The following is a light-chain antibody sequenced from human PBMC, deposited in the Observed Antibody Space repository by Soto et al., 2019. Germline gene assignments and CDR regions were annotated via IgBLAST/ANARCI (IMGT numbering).Light chain of an antibody. Sequence: EIVMTQSPVTLPVSPGERATLSCRASQSVSSNLAWYQQKPGQAPRLLIYGASTRATGIPARFSGSGSGTDFTLTISSLQSEDFAVYYCQHYNNWPPWTFGQGTKVEIK. J-gene: IGKJ1*01. CDR1: QSVSSN. V-gene: IGKV3-15*01. CDR3: QHYNNWPPWT. CDR2: GAS.